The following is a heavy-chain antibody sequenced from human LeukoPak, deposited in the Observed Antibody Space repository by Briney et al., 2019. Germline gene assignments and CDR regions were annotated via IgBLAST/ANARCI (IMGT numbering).Heavy chain of an antibody. CDR3: AREISTWYQTEWRFDP. Sequence: GGSLRLSCVPSGFTFSNYWMSWVRQAPGKGLEWVANIKQDGSEKYYVDSVKGRFTISRDNAKNSLYLQMNSLRAEDTAVYYCAREISTWYQTEWRFDPWGQGTLVTVSS. D-gene: IGHD6-13*01. CDR1: GFTFSNYW. CDR2: IKQDGSEK. V-gene: IGHV3-7*01. J-gene: IGHJ5*02.